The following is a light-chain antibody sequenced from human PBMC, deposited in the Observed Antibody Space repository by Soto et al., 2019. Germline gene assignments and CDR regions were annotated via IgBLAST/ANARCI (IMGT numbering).Light chain of an antibody. Sequence: QSALTQPASVSGSPGQSITISCTGTSSDLVSWYKQYPGKAPKLMIYEGSKRPSGVSNRFSGSKSGYTASLTISGLQAEDEADYYCCSYAKGAPVVFGGGTKLTFL. V-gene: IGLV2-23*01. CDR3: CSYAKGAPVV. CDR2: EGS. CDR1: SSDL. J-gene: IGLJ2*01.